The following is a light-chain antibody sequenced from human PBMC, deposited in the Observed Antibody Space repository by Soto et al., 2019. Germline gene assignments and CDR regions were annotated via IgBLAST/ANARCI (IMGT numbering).Light chain of an antibody. V-gene: IGLV2-8*01. Sequence: QSALTQPPSASGSPGQSVTISCIGTASGIGRYNYVSWYQHHPGKAPRLIIYEVVQRPSGVPDRFSGSKSGNTASLTVSGLQAADEADYFCKSYAGSNTYVFGSGTKVTVL. CDR2: EVV. CDR1: ASGIGRYNY. J-gene: IGLJ1*01. CDR3: KSYAGSNTYV.